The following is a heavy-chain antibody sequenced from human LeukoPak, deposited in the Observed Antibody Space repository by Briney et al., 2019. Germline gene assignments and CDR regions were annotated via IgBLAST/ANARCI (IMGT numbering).Heavy chain of an antibody. Sequence: PGGSLRLSCAASGFTFSSYAMSWVRQAPGKGLEWVSAISGSGSGGSTYYADSVKGRSTISRDNSKNTLYLQMNSLRAEDTAVYYCAKSSPPPLRYWGQGTLVTVSS. CDR1: GFTFSSYA. J-gene: IGHJ4*02. V-gene: IGHV3-23*01. CDR2: ISGSGSGGST. CDR3: AKSSPPPLRY.